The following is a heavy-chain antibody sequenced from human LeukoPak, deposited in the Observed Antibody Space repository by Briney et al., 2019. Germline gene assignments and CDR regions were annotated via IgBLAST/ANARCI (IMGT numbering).Heavy chain of an antibody. CDR2: ISSSSSYT. CDR1: GFSFSGYY. CDR3: ARDRVVHYYGSGSSNWFDP. Sequence: GGSLRLSCAASGFSFSGYYMSWIRQAPGKGLEWVSYISSSSSYTNYADSVKGRFTISRDDAKNSLFLQMSSLGTDDTAVYYCARDRVVHYYGSGSSNWFDPWGQGTLVTVSS. V-gene: IGHV3-11*05. J-gene: IGHJ5*02. D-gene: IGHD3-10*01.